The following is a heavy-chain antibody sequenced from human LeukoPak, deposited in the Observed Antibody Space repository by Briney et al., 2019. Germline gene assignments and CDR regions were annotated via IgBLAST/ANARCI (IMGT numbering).Heavy chain of an antibody. D-gene: IGHD5-18*01. CDR3: ERDVRGSVTSYFYYYMGV. J-gene: IGHJ6*03. V-gene: IGHV3-7*01. CDR1: GFTFSSYW. Sequence: RGFLRLSCAASGFTFSSYWMSWVRQAPGKGLEWVANIKQDGSEKYSVDSVKGRFTISRDNAKNSLYLQMNSLRTEDTAVYYCERDVRGSVTSYFYYYMGVWGKGTTVTVSS. CDR2: IKQDGSEK.